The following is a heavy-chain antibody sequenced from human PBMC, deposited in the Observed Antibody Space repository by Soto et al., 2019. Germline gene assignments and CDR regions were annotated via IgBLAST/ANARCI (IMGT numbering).Heavy chain of an antibody. Sequence: PGGSLRLSCTASGFTFSDSWMTWVRQAPGKGLEWVARIKPDESEKKYADSVKGRFSISRDNAKNSMYFQMDSLRGEDTAVYYCVRGGSNYASWGQGTLVTVSS. V-gene: IGHV3-7*01. CDR3: VRGGSNYAS. D-gene: IGHD4-4*01. CDR1: GFTFSDSW. J-gene: IGHJ5*02. CDR2: IKPDESEK.